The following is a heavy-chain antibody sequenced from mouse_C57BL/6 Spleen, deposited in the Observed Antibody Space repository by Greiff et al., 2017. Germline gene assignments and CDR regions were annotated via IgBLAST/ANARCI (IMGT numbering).Heavy chain of an antibody. CDR3: ASEVYYGSPFAY. V-gene: IGHV1-76*01. CDR2: IYPGSGNT. Sequence: VQRVESGAELVRPGASVKLSCKASGYTFTDYYINWVKQRPGQGLEWIARIYPGSGNTYYNEKFKGKATLTAEKSSSTAYMQLSSLTSEDSAVYFCASEVYYGSPFAYWGQGTLVTVSA. J-gene: IGHJ3*01. D-gene: IGHD1-1*01. CDR1: GYTFTDYY.